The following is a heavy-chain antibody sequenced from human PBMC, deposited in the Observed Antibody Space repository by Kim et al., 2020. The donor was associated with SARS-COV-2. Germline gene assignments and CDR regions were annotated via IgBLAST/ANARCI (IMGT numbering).Heavy chain of an antibody. CDR2: ST. CDR3: ARVGQAGIPY. Sequence: STYYTDSVKGRFTISRHNSKNTLYLQMNSLGAEDTAVYYCARVGQAGIPYWGQGTLVTVSS. J-gene: IGHJ4*02. V-gene: IGHV3-53*04. D-gene: IGHD6-13*01.